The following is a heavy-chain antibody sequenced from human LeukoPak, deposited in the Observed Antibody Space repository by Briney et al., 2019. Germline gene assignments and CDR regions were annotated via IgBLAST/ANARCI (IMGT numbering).Heavy chain of an antibody. Sequence: SETLSLTCTVSGGSIINYYWSWVRQSPGKGLEWIGRIHITESTNYNPSPKSRVTLSQDTSKSQISLRLRSVTAADTAVYYCARDHIGLIPDYWGQGILVSVSS. D-gene: IGHD3-10*01. CDR2: IHITEST. J-gene: IGHJ4*02. CDR3: ARDHIGLIPDY. CDR1: GGSIINYY. V-gene: IGHV4-4*07.